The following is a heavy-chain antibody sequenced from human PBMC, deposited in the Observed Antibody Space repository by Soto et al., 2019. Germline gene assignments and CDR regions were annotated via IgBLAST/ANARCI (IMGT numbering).Heavy chain of an antibody. Sequence: ALETLSLTCTVSGGSLSSYYCSWVRQPPGKGLEWIGYIYYSGSTNYNPSLKSRVTISVDTSKNQFSLKLSSVTAADTAVYYCARAPQWYDFWSGYPPPYYMDVWGKGTTVTVSS. CDR1: GGSLSSYY. CDR2: IYYSGST. D-gene: IGHD3-3*01. J-gene: IGHJ6*03. CDR3: ARAPQWYDFWSGYPPPYYMDV. V-gene: IGHV4-59*01.